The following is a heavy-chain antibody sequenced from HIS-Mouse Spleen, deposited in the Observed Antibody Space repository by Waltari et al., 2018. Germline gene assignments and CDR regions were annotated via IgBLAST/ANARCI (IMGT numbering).Heavy chain of an antibody. D-gene: IGHD6-13*01. CDR1: GVSFSGYY. V-gene: IGHV4-34*01. J-gene: IGHJ4*02. CDR2: INHSGST. CDR3: ARGLVLQLVLDY. Sequence: QVQLQQWGAGLLKPSETLSLTCAVYGVSFSGYYWRWTRQPPGKGLEWIGEINHSGSTNYNPSLKSRVTISVDTSKNQFSLKLSSVTAADTAVYYCARGLVLQLVLDYWGQGTLVTVSS.